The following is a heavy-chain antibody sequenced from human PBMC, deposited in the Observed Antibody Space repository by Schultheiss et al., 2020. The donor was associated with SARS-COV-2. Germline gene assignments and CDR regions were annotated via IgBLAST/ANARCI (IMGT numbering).Heavy chain of an antibody. CDR2: IWYDGSKK. D-gene: IGHD2-8*02. CDR3: ARDLMSGETVLVAIDY. Sequence: GGSLRLSCAASGFTFSSYGMHWVRQAPGKGLEWVAVIWYDGSKKFYADSVKGRFTISRDNSKNTLYLQMNSLRVEDTAVYYCARDLMSGETVLVAIDYWGQGTLVTVSS. CDR1: GFTFSSYG. J-gene: IGHJ4*02. V-gene: IGHV3-30*19.